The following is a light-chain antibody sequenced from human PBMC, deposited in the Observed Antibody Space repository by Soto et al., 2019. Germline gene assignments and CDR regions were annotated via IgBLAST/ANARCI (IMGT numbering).Light chain of an antibody. J-gene: IGLJ3*02. CDR2: EAS. CDR3: CSYAHINTWV. V-gene: IGLV2-23*01. CDR1: TSDVANFKF. Sequence: QSALAQPASVSGSPGQSITISCTGATSDVANFKFVSWYQQHPGKAPKLIIYEASKRPSGVSDRFSASKSGNTASLTISVLQAEDEADYYCCSYAHINTWVFGGGTKLTVL.